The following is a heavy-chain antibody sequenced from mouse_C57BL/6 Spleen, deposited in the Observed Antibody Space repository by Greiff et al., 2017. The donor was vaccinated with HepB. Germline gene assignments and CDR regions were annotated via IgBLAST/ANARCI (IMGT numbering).Heavy chain of an antibody. CDR1: GYTFTDYY. Sequence: EVQLQQSGPELVKPGASVKISCKASGYTFTDYYMNWVKQSHGKSLEWIGDINPNNGGTSYNQKFKGKATLTVDKSSSTAYMELRSLTSEDSAVYYCARYCGSSSYYLDYWGQGTTLTVSS. CDR3: ARYCGSSSYYLDY. CDR2: INPNNGGT. J-gene: IGHJ2*01. D-gene: IGHD1-1*01. V-gene: IGHV1-26*01.